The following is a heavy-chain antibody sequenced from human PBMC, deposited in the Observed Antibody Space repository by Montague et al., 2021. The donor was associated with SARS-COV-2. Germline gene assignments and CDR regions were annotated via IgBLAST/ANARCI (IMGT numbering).Heavy chain of an antibody. V-gene: IGHV4-39*07. CDR3: ARDSAPSITIFGVVIRQQNPRYYYGMDV. J-gene: IGHJ6*02. Sequence: SETLSLTCTVSGGSISSSSYYWGWLRQPPGKGLEWIGSIYYSGSTYYNPSLKSRVTISVDTSKNQFSLKLSSVTAADTAVYYCARDSAPSITIFGVVIRQQNPRYYYGMDVWGQGTTVTVSS. D-gene: IGHD3-3*01. CDR1: GGSISSSSYY. CDR2: IYYSGST.